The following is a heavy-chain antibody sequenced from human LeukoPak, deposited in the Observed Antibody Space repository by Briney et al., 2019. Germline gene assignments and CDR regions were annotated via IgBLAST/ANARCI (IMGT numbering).Heavy chain of an antibody. CDR3: ASVMSTMLSADDY. CDR1: GFTFSSYA. CDR2: ISFDGSNK. J-gene: IGHJ4*02. D-gene: IGHD3-10*02. V-gene: IGHV3-30*04. Sequence: GGSLRLSCAASGFTFSSYAMHWVRQAPGKGLEWVAVISFDGSNKYYADSMKGRFTISRDNSKNTLYLQMNSQRAEDTAVYYCASVMSTMLSADDYWGQGTLVTVSS.